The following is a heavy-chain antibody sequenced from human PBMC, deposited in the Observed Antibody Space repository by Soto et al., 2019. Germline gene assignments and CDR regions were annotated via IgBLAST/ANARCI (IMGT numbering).Heavy chain of an antibody. V-gene: IGHV4-59*01. CDR3: ARGSANEKSFGFEY. Sequence: SETLSLTCTVSGASINGYYWNWIRPSPGKGLEWIGYVYSSGYTNYNPSLKTRVTMSVDTSKNQFSLTLKSVSAADTAIYYCARGSANEKSFGFEYWGQGNLVTVSS. CDR1: GASINGYY. J-gene: IGHJ4*02. CDR2: VYSSGYT. D-gene: IGHD3-10*01.